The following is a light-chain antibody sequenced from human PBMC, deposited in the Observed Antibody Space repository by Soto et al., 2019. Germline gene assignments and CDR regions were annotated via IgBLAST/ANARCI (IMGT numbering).Light chain of an antibody. V-gene: IGKV3-20*01. Sequence: EIVLTQSPGTLSLSPVERATLSCRASQSVSNNYLAWYQQKPGQAPRLLIYGASNRATGIPDRCSGSGSGTDFTLTISRLEPEDFAVYYCHHYETFGQGTKVDIK. CDR1: QSVSNNY. J-gene: IGKJ1*01. CDR3: HHYET. CDR2: GAS.